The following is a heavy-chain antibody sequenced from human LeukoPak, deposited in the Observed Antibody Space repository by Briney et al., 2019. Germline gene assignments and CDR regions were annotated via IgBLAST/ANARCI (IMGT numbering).Heavy chain of an antibody. D-gene: IGHD3-9*01. Sequence: ASTNYNPSLKSRVTISVNTSKNQFSLKLSSVTAADTAVYYCARTDAVYDILTGYYPYYFDYWGQGTLVTVSS. CDR3: ARTDAVYDILTGYYPYYFDY. J-gene: IGHJ4*02. CDR2: AST. V-gene: IGHV4-59*01.